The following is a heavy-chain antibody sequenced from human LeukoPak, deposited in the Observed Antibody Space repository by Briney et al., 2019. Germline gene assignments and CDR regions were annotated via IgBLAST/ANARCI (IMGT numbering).Heavy chain of an antibody. V-gene: IGHV3-74*01. J-gene: IGHJ4*02. CDR2: ISSDGHSA. CDR1: GFTFSTYW. CDR3: ARASPVNGDYVDIDS. D-gene: IGHD4-17*01. Sequence: QPGRSLRLSCAASGFTFSTYWTHWVRQAPGKGLVWVSRISSDGHSASYADSVKGRFTISRDNAKNTLYLQMNSLRDEDTAVYYCARASPVNGDYVDIDSWGQGTLVTVSS.